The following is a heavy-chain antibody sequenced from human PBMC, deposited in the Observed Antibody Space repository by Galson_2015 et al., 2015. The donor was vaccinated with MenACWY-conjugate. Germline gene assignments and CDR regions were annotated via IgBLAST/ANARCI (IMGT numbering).Heavy chain of an antibody. Sequence: SLRLSCAASGFTVSSNYMSWVRQAPGKGLEWVSVIYSGGSTYYADSVKGRFTISRDNSKNTLYLQMNSLRAEDTAVYYCARDSRWRRYCSSTSCYSGYWGQGTLVTVSS. D-gene: IGHD2-2*02. V-gene: IGHV3-66*01. CDR3: ARDSRWRRYCSSTSCYSGY. CDR1: GFTVSSNY. CDR2: IYSGGST. J-gene: IGHJ4*02.